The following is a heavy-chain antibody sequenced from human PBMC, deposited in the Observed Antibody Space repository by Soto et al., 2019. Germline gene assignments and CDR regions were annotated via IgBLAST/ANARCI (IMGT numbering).Heavy chain of an antibody. CDR1: GGSFSGYY. CDR2: INHSGST. CDR3: ARRGTIFGRLY. Sequence: SETLSLTCAVYGGSFSGYYWSWIRQPPGKGLEWIGEINHSGSTNYNPSLKSRVTISVDTSKNQFSLKLSSVTAADTAVYYCARRGTIFGRLYWGQGTLVTVSS. V-gene: IGHV4-34*01. J-gene: IGHJ4*02. D-gene: IGHD3-3*01.